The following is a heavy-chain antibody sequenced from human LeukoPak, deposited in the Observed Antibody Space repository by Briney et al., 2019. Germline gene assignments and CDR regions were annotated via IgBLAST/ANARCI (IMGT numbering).Heavy chain of an antibody. Sequence: PSETLSLTCSVSGASISGGTYYWGWIRQPPGKGLEWIGSIYYTGSTYDNPSLKSRVTISVDTSKNQFSLKLSSVTAADTAVYYCARRGGSGRAFDYWGQGTLVSVSS. CDR3: ARRGGSGRAFDY. CDR1: GASISGGTYY. J-gene: IGHJ4*02. CDR2: IYYTGST. V-gene: IGHV4-39*01. D-gene: IGHD1-26*01.